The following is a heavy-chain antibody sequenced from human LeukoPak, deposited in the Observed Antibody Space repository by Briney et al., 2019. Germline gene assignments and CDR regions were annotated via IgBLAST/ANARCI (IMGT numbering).Heavy chain of an antibody. D-gene: IGHD6-13*01. J-gene: IGHJ6*02. V-gene: IGHV4-34*01. CDR3: ARRRIAAAGPSAYYYYGMDV. CDR1: GGSFSGYY. CDR2: IYYSGST. Sequence: PSETLSLTCAVYGGSFSGYYWSWIRQPPGKGLEWIGSIYYSGSTYYNPSLKSRVTISVDTSKNQFSLKLSSVTAADTAVYYCARRRIAAAGPSAYYYYGMDVWGQGTTVTVSS.